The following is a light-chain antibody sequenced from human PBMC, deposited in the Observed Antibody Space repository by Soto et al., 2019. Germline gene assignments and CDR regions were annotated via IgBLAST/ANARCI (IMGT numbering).Light chain of an antibody. CDR3: HTGGTGIQV. Sequence: QPVLTQSPSASASLGASVKLTCTLSSGHSRNSIAWHQQQPERGPRYLMKLNSDGSHSKGDGIPDRCSGSSSGAERYLTISSLQAEDEADYYCHTGGTGIQVFGGGTKLTVL. CDR1: SGHSRNS. CDR2: LNSDGSH. V-gene: IGLV4-69*01. J-gene: IGLJ3*02.